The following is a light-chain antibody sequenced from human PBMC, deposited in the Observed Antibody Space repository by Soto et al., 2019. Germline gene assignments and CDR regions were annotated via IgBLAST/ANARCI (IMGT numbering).Light chain of an antibody. V-gene: IGKV1-5*01. CDR3: LQEYGYPLT. CDR2: YAA. J-gene: IGKJ4*01. Sequence: DNQMTQSPSNLSASVGDRVTMTCRATQRIRSWLAGYQQKPGRAPKRLIYYAASLQSGGPSRFSSSGSGTDFSLTISSRQPEDYATEYCLQEYGYPLTFGGGTKVDIK. CDR1: QRIRSW.